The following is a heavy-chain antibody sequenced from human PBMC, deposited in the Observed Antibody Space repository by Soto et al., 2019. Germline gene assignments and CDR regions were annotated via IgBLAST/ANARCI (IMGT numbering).Heavy chain of an antibody. Sequence: SQTLSLTCVISGDSVSSNSAAWNWIRQSPSRGLEWLGRTYYRSKWYNDYAVSVKSRITINPDTSKNQFSLQLNSVTPEDTAVYYCGRGAIAAAGTRIDYWGHGNLVNGSS. D-gene: IGHD6-13*01. CDR1: GDSVSSNSAA. J-gene: IGHJ4*01. CDR3: GRGAIAAAGTRIDY. CDR2: TYYRSKWYN. V-gene: IGHV6-1*01.